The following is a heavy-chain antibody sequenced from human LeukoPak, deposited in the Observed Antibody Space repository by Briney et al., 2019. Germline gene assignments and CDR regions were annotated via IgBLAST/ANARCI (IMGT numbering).Heavy chain of an antibody. CDR2: INTNTGNP. J-gene: IGHJ5*02. V-gene: IGHV7-4-1*02. CDR1: GYTFTNYA. CDR3: ARDRRYGGYRIEGIEYNWFDP. Sequence: GASVKVSCKASGYTFTNYAMNWVRQAPGQGLEWVGWINTNTGNPTYAQGFTGRFVFSLDTSVSTAYLQISSLKAEDTAVYYCARDRRYGGYRIEGIEYNWFDPWGPGTLVTVSS. D-gene: IGHD5-12*01.